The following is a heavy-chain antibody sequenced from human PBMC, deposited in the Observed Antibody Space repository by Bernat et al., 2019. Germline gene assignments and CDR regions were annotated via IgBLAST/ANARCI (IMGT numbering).Heavy chain of an antibody. V-gene: IGHV3-74*01. CDR1: GFTLSSNW. CDR2: ISSDGSST. D-gene: IGHD4-17*01. Sequence: EVQLVESGGGLVQPGGSLRLSCAASGFTLSSNWMQWVRQAAGKGLVWVSRISSDGSSTTYADSVRGRFTISRDNAKNTLYLQMNSLRAEDTAVYYCATVTTGYWGQGTLVTVSS. J-gene: IGHJ4*02. CDR3: ATVTTGY.